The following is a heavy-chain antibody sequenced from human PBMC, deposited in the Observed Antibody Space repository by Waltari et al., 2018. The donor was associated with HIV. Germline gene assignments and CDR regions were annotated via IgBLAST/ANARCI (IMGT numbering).Heavy chain of an antibody. CDR3: AKDIKNYYYYGMDV. V-gene: IGHV3-30*18. J-gene: IGHJ6*02. CDR1: GFTFSSYG. Sequence: QVQLVESGGGVVQPGRSLRLPCAPSGFTFSSYGLHWARQAPGKGLEWVAVISYDGSNKYYADSVKGRFTISRDNSKNTLYLQMNSLRAEDTAVYYCAKDIKNYYYYGMDVWGQGTTVTVSS. D-gene: IGHD1-20*01. CDR2: ISYDGSNK.